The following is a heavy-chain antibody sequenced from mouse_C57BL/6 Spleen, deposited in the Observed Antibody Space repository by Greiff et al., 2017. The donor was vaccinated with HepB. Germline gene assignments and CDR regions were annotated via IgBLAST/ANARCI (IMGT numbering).Heavy chain of an antibody. D-gene: IGHD3-2*02. J-gene: IGHJ4*01. V-gene: IGHV1-26*01. CDR3: ATAQGYYAMDY. Sequence: VQLQQSGPELVKPGASVKISCKASGYTFTDYYMNWVKQSHGKSLEWIGEINPNNGGTSYNQKFKGKATLTVDKSSSTAYMELRSLTSEDSAVYYCATAQGYYAMDYWGQGTSVTVSS. CDR1: GYTFTDYY. CDR2: INPNNGGT.